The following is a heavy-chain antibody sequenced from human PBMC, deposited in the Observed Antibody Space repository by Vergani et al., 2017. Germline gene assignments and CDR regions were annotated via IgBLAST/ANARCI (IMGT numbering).Heavy chain of an antibody. CDR1: GYTFTAYY. Sequence: QVQLVQSGAEVKKPGASVKVSCKASGYTFTAYYMHWVRQAPGQGLEWMGWINPNSGGTNYAQKFQGRVTLTTDTSISTAYMELSRLRAEDTAVYYCAKYYDFWRGPIEGDVWGKGTTVTVSS. J-gene: IGHJ6*04. CDR3: AKYYDFWRGPIEGDV. V-gene: IGHV1-2*02. D-gene: IGHD3-3*01. CDR2: INPNSGGT.